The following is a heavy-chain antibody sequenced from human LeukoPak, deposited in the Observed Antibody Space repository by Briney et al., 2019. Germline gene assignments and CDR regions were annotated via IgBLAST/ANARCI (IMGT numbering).Heavy chain of an antibody. J-gene: IGHJ4*02. D-gene: IGHD5-18*01. V-gene: IGHV3-7*01. CDR1: GFTFRAYW. Sequence: GGSLRLSCAVSGFTFRAYWMTWVRQAPGKGLEWVANIKQDGSEKYYVDSVKGRFTISRDNAKNSLYLQMNSLRAEDTAVYYCARDSPERGYSYGPLDNYFDYWGQGTLVTVSS. CDR2: IKQDGSEK. CDR3: ARDSPERGYSYGPLDNYFDY.